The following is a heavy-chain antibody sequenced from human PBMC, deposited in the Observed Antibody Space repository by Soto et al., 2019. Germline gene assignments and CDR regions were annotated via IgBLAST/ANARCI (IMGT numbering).Heavy chain of an antibody. D-gene: IGHD2-2*01. V-gene: IGHV3-23*01. CDR3: AKMGCSSTRCYENY. CDR1: GLAFTTYA. CDR2: ISDSGGST. J-gene: IGHJ4*02. Sequence: GGSLRLSCAASGLAFTTYAMNWVRKTQGKGLEWVSGISDSGGSTYYADSLKGRFTISRDNSKNTLYLQLNSLRAEDTAVYYCAKMGCSSTRCYENYWGQGTLVTVSS.